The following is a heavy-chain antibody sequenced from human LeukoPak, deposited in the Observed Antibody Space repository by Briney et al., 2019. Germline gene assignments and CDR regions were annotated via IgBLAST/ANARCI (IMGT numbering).Heavy chain of an antibody. J-gene: IGHJ4*02. CDR1: GGSFSGYY. Sequence: SETLSLTCAVYGGSFSGYYWSWIRRPPGKGLEWIGEINHSGSTNYNPSLKSRVTISVDTSKDQFSLKLSSVTAADTAVYYCARGQSSGYLFDYWGQGTLVTVSS. V-gene: IGHV4-34*01. D-gene: IGHD3-3*01. CDR2: INHSGST. CDR3: ARGQSSGYLFDY.